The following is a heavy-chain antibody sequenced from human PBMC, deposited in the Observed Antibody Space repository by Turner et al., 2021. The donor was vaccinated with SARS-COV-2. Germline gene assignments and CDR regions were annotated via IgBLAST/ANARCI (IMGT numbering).Heavy chain of an antibody. J-gene: IGHJ5*02. V-gene: IGHV3-7*03. D-gene: IGHD2-15*01. Sequence: EVQLVESGGGLVQPGGSLRLSCAASGFTFSIYWMTWVRQAPGKGLEWVANIKQDGSEKYYVDSVKGRFTISRDNAKNSLYLQMNSLRAEDTAVYYCARDTSQGGNTQGWFDPWGQGTLVTVSS. CDR1: GFTFSIYW. CDR2: IKQDGSEK. CDR3: ARDTSQGGNTQGWFDP.